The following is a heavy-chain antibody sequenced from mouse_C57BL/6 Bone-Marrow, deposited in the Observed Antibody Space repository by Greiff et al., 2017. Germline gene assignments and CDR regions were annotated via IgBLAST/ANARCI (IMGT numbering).Heavy chain of an antibody. V-gene: IGHV5-4*01. CDR2: ISDGGSYT. CDR1: GFTFSSYA. D-gene: IGHD1-1*01. Sequence: DVKLQESGGGLVKPGGSLKLSCAASGFTFSSYAMSWVRQTPEKRLEWVATISDGGSYTYYPDNVKGRFTISRDNAKNNLYLQMSHLKSEDTAMYYCAREDYGSSFPFAYWGQGTLVTVSA. CDR3: AREDYGSSFPFAY. J-gene: IGHJ3*01.